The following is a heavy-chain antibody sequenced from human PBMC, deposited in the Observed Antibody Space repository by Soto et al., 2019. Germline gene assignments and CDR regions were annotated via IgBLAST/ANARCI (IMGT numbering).Heavy chain of an antibody. V-gene: IGHV4-31*03. CDR3: AREDRGYCSGGSWYSWFDY. CDR2: IYYSGST. D-gene: IGHD2-15*01. Sequence: QVQLQESGPGLVKPSQTLSLTCTVSGGSISSGGYYWSWIRQHPGKGLEWIGYIYYSGSTYYNPSLKSRVTISVDTSKNQFSLKLSSVTAADTAVYYCAREDRGYCSGGSWYSWFDYWGQGTLVTVSS. CDR1: GGSISSGGYY. J-gene: IGHJ4*02.